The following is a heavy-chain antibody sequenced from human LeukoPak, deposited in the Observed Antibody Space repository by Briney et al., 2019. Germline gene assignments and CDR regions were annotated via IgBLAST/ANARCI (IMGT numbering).Heavy chain of an antibody. J-gene: IGHJ4*02. CDR2: VSGSSSTI. Sequence: PGGSLRLSCAASGFTFSSYSMNWVRQAPGKGLEWGSYVSGSSSTIYYADSVKGRFTISRDNSKNTLYLQMNSLRAEDTAVYYCARDSGSGYSHFDYWGQGTLVTVSS. CDR3: ARDSGSGYSHFDY. D-gene: IGHD3-22*01. CDR1: GFTFSSYS. V-gene: IGHV3-48*01.